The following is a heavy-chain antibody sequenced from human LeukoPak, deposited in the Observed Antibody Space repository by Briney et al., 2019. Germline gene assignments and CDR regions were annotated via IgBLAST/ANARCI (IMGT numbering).Heavy chain of an antibody. CDR1: GGSISSYY. D-gene: IGHD3-3*01. J-gene: IGHJ4*02. CDR2: ISGSGGST. V-gene: IGHV3-23*01. Sequence: SSETLSLTCTVSGGSISSYYWSWVRQAPGKGLEWVSAISGSGGSTYYADSVKGRFTISRDNSKNTLYLQMNSLRAEDTAVYYCAKDRSSIFGAYYLFDYWGQGTLVTVSS. CDR3: AKDRSSIFGAYYLFDY.